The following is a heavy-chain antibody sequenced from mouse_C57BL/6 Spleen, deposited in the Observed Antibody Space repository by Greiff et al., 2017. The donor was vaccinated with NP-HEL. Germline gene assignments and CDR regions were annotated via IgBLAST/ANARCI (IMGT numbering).Heavy chain of an antibody. D-gene: IGHD1-1*01. Sequence: EVKLVESGGGLVKPGGSLKLSCAASGFTFSDYGMHWVRQAPEKGLEWVAYISSGSSTIYYADTVKGRFTISRDNAKNTLFLQMTSLRSEDTAMYYCASPYYYPAWFAYWGQGTLVTVSA. CDR1: GFTFSDYG. J-gene: IGHJ3*01. CDR2: ISSGSSTI. V-gene: IGHV5-17*01. CDR3: ASPYYYPAWFAY.